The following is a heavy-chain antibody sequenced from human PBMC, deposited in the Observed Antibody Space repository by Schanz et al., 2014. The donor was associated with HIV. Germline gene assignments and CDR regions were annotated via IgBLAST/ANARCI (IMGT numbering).Heavy chain of an antibody. D-gene: IGHD2-21*02. CDR2: INNDGSNT. V-gene: IGHV3-74*01. CDR3: ARGLVT. Sequence: EEQLVESGGGLGLPGGSLRLSCAASGFTFSNFWMHWVRQAPGKGLVWVSRINNDGSNTLYADSVKGRFTVSRDNAKNTLHLQMNSLRVEDTAVYFCARGLVTWGQGTLVTVSS. CDR1: GFTFSNFW. J-gene: IGHJ4*02.